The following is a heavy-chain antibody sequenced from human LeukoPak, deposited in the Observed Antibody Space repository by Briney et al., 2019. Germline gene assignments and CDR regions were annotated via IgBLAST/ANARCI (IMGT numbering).Heavy chain of an antibody. D-gene: IGHD5-24*01. J-gene: IGHJ4*02. V-gene: IGHV3-21*01. CDR2: ITSSSSYI. CDR1: GFAFSTSN. Sequence: GGSLRLSCAASGFAFSTSNMHWVRQAPGQGLEWVSSITSSSSYIYYADSVKGRFTISRDNAKNSLYLQMNSLRAEDTAVYYCATIEMATAPFDYWGQGTLVTVSS. CDR3: ATIEMATAPFDY.